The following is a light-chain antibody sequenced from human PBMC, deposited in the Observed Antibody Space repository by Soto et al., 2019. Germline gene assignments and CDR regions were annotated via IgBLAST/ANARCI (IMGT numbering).Light chain of an antibody. J-gene: IGLJ2*01. Sequence: QSALTQPASVSGSPGQSITFSCTGSSTDVGAYNAVSWYQLLPGKAPRLIIYEVSYRASGVSSRLSGSKSGDTASLTISGLLAEDEADYYCSSSSSGDSPGILFGGGTQLTVL. CDR1: STDVGAYNA. CDR3: SSSSSGDSPGIL. CDR2: EVS. V-gene: IGLV2-14*01.